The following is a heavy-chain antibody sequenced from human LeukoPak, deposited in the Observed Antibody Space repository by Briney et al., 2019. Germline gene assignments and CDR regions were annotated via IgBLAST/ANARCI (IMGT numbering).Heavy chain of an antibody. CDR1: GYTFTSYG. V-gene: IGHV1-18*01. CDR3: ARDLRFPVRYFDLGPVVSDY. Sequence: ASVKVSCKASGYTFTSYGISWVRQAPGQGLEWMGWISAYNGNTNYAQKLQGRVTMTTDTSTSTAYMERRSLRSDDTAVYYCARDLRFPVRYFDLGPVVSDYWGQGTLVTVSS. CDR2: ISAYNGNT. J-gene: IGHJ4*02. D-gene: IGHD3-9*01.